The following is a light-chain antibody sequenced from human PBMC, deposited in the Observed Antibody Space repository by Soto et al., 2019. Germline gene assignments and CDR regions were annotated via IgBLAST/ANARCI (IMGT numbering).Light chain of an antibody. CDR3: QQYGSSLRT. CDR1: QSVSSSY. J-gene: IGKJ4*01. CDR2: GAS. V-gene: IGKV3-20*01. Sequence: EIVLTQSPGTLSLSPGERATLSCRASQSVSSSYLAWYQQKPGQAPRLLIYGASSRATGIPDRFSGSGSGTDFTITISRLEHEDFAVFSCQQYGSSLRTFGGGTKVEIK.